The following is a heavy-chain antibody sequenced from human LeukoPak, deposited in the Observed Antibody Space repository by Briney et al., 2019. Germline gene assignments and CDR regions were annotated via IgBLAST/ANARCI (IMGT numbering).Heavy chain of an antibody. CDR2: ISSSSSYI. V-gene: IGHV3-21*01. CDR3: AREGLRFADAFDI. CDR1: GFTFSSYS. D-gene: IGHD5-12*01. J-gene: IGHJ3*02. Sequence: GGSLRLSCAASGFTFSSYSMHWVRQAPGKGLEWVSSISSSSSYIYYADSVKGRFTISRDNAKNSLYLQMNSLRAEDTAVYYCAREGLRFADAFDIWGQGTMVTVSS.